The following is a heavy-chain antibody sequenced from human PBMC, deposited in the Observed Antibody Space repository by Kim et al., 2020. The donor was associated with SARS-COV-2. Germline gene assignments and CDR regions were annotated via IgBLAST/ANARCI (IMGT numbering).Heavy chain of an antibody. CDR1: GYSFSNYW. D-gene: IGHD3-22*01. J-gene: IGHJ2*01. V-gene: IGHV5-51*01. CDR3: ARRRDYYDSGGASLYFDL. CDR2: IYPGDSDT. Sequence: GESLKISCKVSGYSFSNYWIGWVRQMPGKGLEWMGIIYPGDSDTRYSPSFRGQVTISADKSISVAYLQWDSLKASDTAMYYCARRRDYYDSGGASLYFDLWGRGSLVTVSS.